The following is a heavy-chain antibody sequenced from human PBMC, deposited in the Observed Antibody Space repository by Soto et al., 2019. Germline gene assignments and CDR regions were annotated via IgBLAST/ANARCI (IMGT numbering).Heavy chain of an antibody. CDR2: ISGSGGST. CDR3: ASAAPGSNGQFQY. D-gene: IGHD2-8*01. CDR1: GFTFSSYS. Sequence: GGSLRLSCAAPGFTFSSYSMSWVRQAPGKGLEWVSAISGSGGSTYYADSVEGRFTVSRHNSKNTLYLQMNSLRPQDTAVYYCASAAPGSNGQFQYWGQGTVVTVSS. V-gene: IGHV3-23*01. J-gene: IGHJ1*01.